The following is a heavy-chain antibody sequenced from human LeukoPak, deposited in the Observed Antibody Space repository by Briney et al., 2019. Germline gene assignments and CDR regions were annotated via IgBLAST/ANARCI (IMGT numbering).Heavy chain of an antibody. V-gene: IGHV3-23*01. Sequence: GGSLRLSCAASGFTFGSYAMSWVRQAPGKGLEWVSAISGRGGSTYYADSVKGRFTISRDNSKNTLYLQMNSLRAEDTAVYYCTTDPVLEWLLGMDVWGQGTTVTVSS. CDR2: ISGRGGST. J-gene: IGHJ6*02. CDR3: TTDPVLEWLLGMDV. D-gene: IGHD3-3*01. CDR1: GFTFGSYA.